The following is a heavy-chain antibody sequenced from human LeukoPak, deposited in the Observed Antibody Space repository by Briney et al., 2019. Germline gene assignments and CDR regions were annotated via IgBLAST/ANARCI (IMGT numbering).Heavy chain of an antibody. J-gene: IGHJ6*04. Sequence: SETLSLTCAVYGGSFSGYYWSWIRQPPGKGLEWIGEINHSGSTNYNPSLKSRVTISVDTSKNQFSLKLSSVTAADTAVYYCARTAAGLAIRAYYYGMDVGGKGTTVTVSS. CDR2: INHSGST. CDR1: GGSFSGYY. V-gene: IGHV4-34*01. D-gene: IGHD6-13*01. CDR3: ARTAAGLAIRAYYYGMDV.